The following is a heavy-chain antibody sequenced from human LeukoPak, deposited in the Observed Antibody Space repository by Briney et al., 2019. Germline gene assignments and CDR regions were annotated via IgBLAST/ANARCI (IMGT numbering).Heavy chain of an antibody. CDR3: ARDRHSVAVAGMPFYYPVAAFDI. V-gene: IGHV1-69*13. D-gene: IGHD6-19*01. J-gene: IGHJ3*02. Sequence: SVKVSCKASGGTFSSYAISWVRQAPGQGLEWMGGIIPIFGTANYAQKFQGRVTITADESTSTAYMELSSLRSEDTAVYYCARDRHSVAVAGMPFYYPVAAFDIWGQGTMVTVSS. CDR1: GGTFSSYA. CDR2: IIPIFGTA.